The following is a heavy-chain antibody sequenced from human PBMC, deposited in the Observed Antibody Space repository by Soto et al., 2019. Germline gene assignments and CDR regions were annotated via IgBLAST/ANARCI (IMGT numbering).Heavy chain of an antibody. Sequence: QLGGSLRLSCAASGFTFSSYGMHWVRQAPGKGLEWVAVISYDGSNKYYADSVKGRFTISRDNSKNTLYLQMNSLRAEDTAVYYCARPIYPNFPLSSILEWLSHNGMDVWGQGTTVTVSS. J-gene: IGHJ6*02. D-gene: IGHD3-3*01. CDR3: ARPIYPNFPLSSILEWLSHNGMDV. V-gene: IGHV3-30*03. CDR1: GFTFSSYG. CDR2: ISYDGSNK.